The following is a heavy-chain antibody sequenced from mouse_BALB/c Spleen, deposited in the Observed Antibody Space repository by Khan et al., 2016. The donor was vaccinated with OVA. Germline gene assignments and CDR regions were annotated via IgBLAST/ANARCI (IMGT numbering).Heavy chain of an antibody. CDR1: GYSITSGYS. Sequence: VQLKESGPDLVKPSQSLSLTCTVTGYSITSGYSWHWIRQFPGNKLEWLGYIYFSGSINYNPSLKSRISITRHASKNQFVLQLNSVTTEDTATYYCARDSNYMDYWGQGTSVTVSS. J-gene: IGHJ4*01. CDR3: ARDSNYMDY. V-gene: IGHV3-1*02. CDR2: IYFSGSI. D-gene: IGHD2-5*01.